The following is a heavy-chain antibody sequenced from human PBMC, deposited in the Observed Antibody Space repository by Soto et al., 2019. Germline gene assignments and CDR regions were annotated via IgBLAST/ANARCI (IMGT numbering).Heavy chain of an antibody. V-gene: IGHV4-34*01. Sequence: SETLSLTCAVYGGSFSGYYWSWIRQPPGKGLEWIGEINHSGSTNYNPSLKSRVTISVDTSKNQFSLKLSSVTAADTAVYYCARGAVVSPSSTSLTRGWFDPWGQGTLVTVSS. CDR3: ARGAVVSPSSTSLTRGWFDP. D-gene: IGHD2-2*01. CDR2: INHSGST. CDR1: GGSFSGYY. J-gene: IGHJ5*02.